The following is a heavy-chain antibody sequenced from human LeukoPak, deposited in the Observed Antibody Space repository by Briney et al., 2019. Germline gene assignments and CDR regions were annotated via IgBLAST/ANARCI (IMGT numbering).Heavy chain of an antibody. Sequence: GGSLRLSCAASGFTVSSNYMSWVRQAPGKGLEWVSVIYAGGGTYYADSVKGRFTISRDNSKNTLCLQMSSLRAEDTAVYYCARGFCSGGSCYDFDYWGQGTLVTVSS. D-gene: IGHD2-15*01. CDR3: ARGFCSGGSCYDFDY. V-gene: IGHV3-53*01. J-gene: IGHJ4*02. CDR2: IYAGGGT. CDR1: GFTVSSNY.